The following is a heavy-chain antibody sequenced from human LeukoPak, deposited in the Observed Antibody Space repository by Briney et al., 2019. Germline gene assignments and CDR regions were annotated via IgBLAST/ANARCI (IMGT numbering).Heavy chain of an antibody. V-gene: IGHV3-7*01. J-gene: IGHJ4*02. D-gene: IGHD3-9*01. CDR1: GFTFSSYA. CDR2: INQDASEK. Sequence: PGGSLRLSCAASGFTFSSYAMSWVRQAPGKGLEWVANINQDASEKYYVDSVKGRFTISRDNAKNSNYLQMNSLRAEDTAVYYCAIRYRDYWGQGTLVTVSS. CDR3: AIRYRDY.